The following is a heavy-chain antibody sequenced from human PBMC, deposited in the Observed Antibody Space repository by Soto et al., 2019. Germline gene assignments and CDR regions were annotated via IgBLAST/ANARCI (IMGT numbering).Heavy chain of an antibody. D-gene: IGHD2-2*01. CDR2: IYYNGNP. CDR1: GGSINRGGYY. V-gene: IGHV4-31*03. CDR3: AREAPAASDAFDV. Sequence: SETLSLTCSFSGGSINRGGYYWSWIRQHPGKGLEWIGYIYYNGNPYYNPSLKSRVNISIDTSRNQFSLKLTSVTAADTAVYYCAREAPAASDAFDVWGQGTMVTVSS. J-gene: IGHJ3*01.